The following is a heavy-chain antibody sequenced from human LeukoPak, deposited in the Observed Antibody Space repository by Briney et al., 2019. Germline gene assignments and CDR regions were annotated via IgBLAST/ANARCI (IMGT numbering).Heavy chain of an antibody. Sequence: GGSLRLSCAASGFTFSSYSMNWVRQAPGKGLEWVSYISSSSSTIYYADSVKGRFTISRDNAKNSLYLQMNSLRAEDTAVYYCARDQSSGWFYFDYWGQRTMVTVSS. CDR1: GFTFSSYS. CDR3: ARDQSSGWFYFDY. D-gene: IGHD6-19*01. V-gene: IGHV3-48*01. CDR2: ISSSSSTI. J-gene: IGHJ4*02.